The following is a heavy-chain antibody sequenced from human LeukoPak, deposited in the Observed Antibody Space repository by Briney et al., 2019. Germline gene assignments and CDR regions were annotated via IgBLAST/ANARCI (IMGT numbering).Heavy chain of an antibody. Sequence: SQTLSLTCAISGDSVFSNSSSNWIRQSPSRGLEWLGRTYYRSKWYNDYVVSVKSRININPDTSKNQFSLQLNSVTPEDTAVYYCARAMVRGVIVYWGQGTLVTVSS. CDR3: ARAMVRGVIVY. CDR2: TYYRSKWYN. V-gene: IGHV6-1*01. CDR1: GDSVFSNSSS. J-gene: IGHJ4*02. D-gene: IGHD3-10*01.